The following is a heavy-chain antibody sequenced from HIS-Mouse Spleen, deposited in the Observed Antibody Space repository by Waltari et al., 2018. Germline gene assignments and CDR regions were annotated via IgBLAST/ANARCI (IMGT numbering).Heavy chain of an antibody. V-gene: IGHV4-39*07. CDR3: AREIPYSSSWYDWYFDL. CDR1: GGSISSRSYY. D-gene: IGHD6-13*01. CDR2: IYYSGST. Sequence: QLQLQESGPGLVTPSETLSLTCTVSGGSISSRSYYCGWIHQPPGKGLEWIGSIYYSGSTYYNPSLKSRVTISVDTSKNQFSLKLSSVTAADTAVYYCAREIPYSSSWYDWYFDLWGRGTLVTVSS. J-gene: IGHJ2*01.